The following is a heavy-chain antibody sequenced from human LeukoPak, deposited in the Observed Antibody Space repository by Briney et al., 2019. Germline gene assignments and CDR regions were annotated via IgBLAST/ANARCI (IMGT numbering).Heavy chain of an antibody. D-gene: IGHD2-15*01. CDR3: ATDGGYCSGGSCYGQDWNAFDI. CDR2: INPNSGGT. Sequence: GASVKVSCKASGYTFTGYYMHWVRQAPGQGLEWMGWINPNSGGTNYAQKFQGRVTMTRDTSISTAYMELSRLRSDDTAVYYCATDGGYCSGGSCYGQDWNAFDIWGQGTMVTVSS. J-gene: IGHJ3*02. V-gene: IGHV1-2*02. CDR1: GYTFTGYY.